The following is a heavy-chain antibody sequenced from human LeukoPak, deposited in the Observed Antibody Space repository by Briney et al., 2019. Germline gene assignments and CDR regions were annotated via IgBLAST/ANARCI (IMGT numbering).Heavy chain of an antibody. J-gene: IGHJ4*02. CDR1: GFTFSSYS. CDR3: ARGGRHLVDY. Sequence: GRSVRLSCAASGFTFSSYSMNWVRKAPGKGLEWVSPISSSSSYIYYADSVKGRFTISRDNAKNSLYLQLNSLRAESTAVYYCARGGRHLVDYWGQGNLVTVSS. V-gene: IGHV3-21*01. CDR2: ISSSSSYI.